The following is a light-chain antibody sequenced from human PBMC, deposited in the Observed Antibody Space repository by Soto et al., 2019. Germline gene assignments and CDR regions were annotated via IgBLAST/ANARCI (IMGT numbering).Light chain of an antibody. CDR2: EVS. CDR3: SSYTSSSTLV. Sequence: QSALTQPASVSGSPGQSITISCTGTSSDVGGYNYVSWYQQHPGKAPRVVIYEVSNRPSWISNRFSGSKSGNTASLTISGLQAEDEADYYCSSYTSSSTLVFGGGTMVTVL. J-gene: IGLJ2*01. CDR1: SSDVGGYNY. V-gene: IGLV2-14*01.